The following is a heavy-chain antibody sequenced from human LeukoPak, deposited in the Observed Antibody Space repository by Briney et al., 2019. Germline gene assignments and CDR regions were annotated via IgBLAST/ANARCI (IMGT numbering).Heavy chain of an antibody. CDR3: ARVATGSYDWFDP. CDR1: GFTLNGYW. CDR2: INSDGSTT. J-gene: IGHJ5*02. V-gene: IGHV3-74*01. Sequence: GGSLRLSCAAPGFTLNGYWMHWVRQAPGKGLVWVSRINSDGSTTSYADSVKGRFTISRDNSKNTLYLQMNSLRAEDTAVYFCARVATGSYDWFDPWGQGTLVTVSS. D-gene: IGHD3-10*01.